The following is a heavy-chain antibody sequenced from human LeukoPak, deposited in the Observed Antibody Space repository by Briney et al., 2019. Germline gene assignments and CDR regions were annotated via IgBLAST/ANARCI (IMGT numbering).Heavy chain of an antibody. D-gene: IGHD2-2*01. Sequence: GGSLRLSCAASGFTFSSYAMHWVRQAPGKGLEWVAVISYDGSSKYYADSVKGRFTISRDNSKNTLYLQMNSLRAEDTAVYYCARDLRYCSSTSCPYYYGMDVWGQGTTVTVSS. J-gene: IGHJ6*02. CDR1: GFTFSSYA. CDR3: ARDLRYCSSTSCPYYYGMDV. V-gene: IGHV3-30-3*01. CDR2: ISYDGSSK.